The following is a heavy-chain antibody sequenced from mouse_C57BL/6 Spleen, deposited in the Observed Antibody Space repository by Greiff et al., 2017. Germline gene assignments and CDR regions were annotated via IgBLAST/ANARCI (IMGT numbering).Heavy chain of an antibody. Sequence: EVMLVESGGDLVKPGGSLKLSCAASGFTFSSYGMSWVRQPPDKRLEWVATISSGGSYTYYPASVKGRFTISRDNAKNTLYLQMRSLKYEDTAMYYCARPLYGSSLYYAMDYWGQGTSVTVSS. CDR1: GFTFSSYG. V-gene: IGHV5-6*02. J-gene: IGHJ4*01. CDR3: ARPLYGSSLYYAMDY. D-gene: IGHD1-1*01. CDR2: ISSGGSYT.